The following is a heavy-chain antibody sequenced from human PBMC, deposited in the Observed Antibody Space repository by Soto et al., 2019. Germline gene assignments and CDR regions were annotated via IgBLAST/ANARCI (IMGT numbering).Heavy chain of an antibody. CDR3: ARTVAGWFDP. D-gene: IGHD6-19*01. V-gene: IGHV4-61*01. Sequence: SETLSLTCTVSGGSVSSGSYYWSWIRQPPGKGLEWIGYTYYSGSTNYNPSLKSRVAISVDTSKNQFSLKLSSVTAADTAVYYCARTVAGWFDPWGQGTLVTVSS. CDR1: GGSVSSGSYY. CDR2: TYYSGST. J-gene: IGHJ5*02.